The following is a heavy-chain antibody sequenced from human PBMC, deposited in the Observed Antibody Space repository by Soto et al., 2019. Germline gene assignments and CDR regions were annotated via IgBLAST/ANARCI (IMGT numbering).Heavy chain of an antibody. D-gene: IGHD2-21*02. Sequence: GGSLRLSCAASGFIVNSNYMSWVRQAPGKGLEWVSVIYSGGSTYYADSVKGRFTISRDDSKNTLFLQMKSLRAEDTAVYYCVRHTCPVDCYSLGYWGLGTLVTVSS. CDR2: IYSGGST. CDR3: VRHTCPVDCYSLGY. V-gene: IGHV3-66*04. CDR1: GFIVNSNY. J-gene: IGHJ4*02.